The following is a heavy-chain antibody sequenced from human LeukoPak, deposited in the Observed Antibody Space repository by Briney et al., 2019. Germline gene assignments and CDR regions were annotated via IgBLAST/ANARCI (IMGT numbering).Heavy chain of an antibody. CDR3: ARGLYEKYSYGQYYFDY. D-gene: IGHD5-18*01. CDR1: GGSISSSSYY. J-gene: IGHJ4*02. Sequence: SETLSLTCTVSGGSISSSSYYWGWIRQPPGKGLEWIGSIYYSGSTYYNPSLKSRVTISVDTSKNQFSLKLSSVTAADTAVYYCARGLYEKYSYGQYYFDYWGQGTLVTVSS. V-gene: IGHV4-39*07. CDR2: IYYSGST.